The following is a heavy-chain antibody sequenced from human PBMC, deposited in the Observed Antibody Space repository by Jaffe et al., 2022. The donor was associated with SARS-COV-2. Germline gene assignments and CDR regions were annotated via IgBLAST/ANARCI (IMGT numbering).Heavy chain of an antibody. CDR3: ARARLGIVAVAGTVLFDY. J-gene: IGHJ4*02. CDR2: IYYSGST. Sequence: QVQLQESGPGLVKPSQTLSLTCTVSGGSISSGDYYWSWIRQPPGKGLEWIGYIYYSGSTYYNPSLKSRVTISVDTSKNQFSLKLSSVTAADTAVYYCARARLGIVAVAGTVLFDYWGQGTLVTVSS. CDR1: GGSISSGDYY. D-gene: IGHD6-19*01. V-gene: IGHV4-30-4*01.